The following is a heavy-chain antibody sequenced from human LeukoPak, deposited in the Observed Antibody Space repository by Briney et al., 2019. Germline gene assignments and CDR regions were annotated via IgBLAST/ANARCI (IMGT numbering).Heavy chain of an antibody. J-gene: IGHJ4*02. V-gene: IGHV3-23*01. CDR1: GFSFSSYA. Sequence: PGGSLRLSCATSGFSFSSYAMSWVRQTPGKGLEWVSAMSSSDDGRYYAASVRGRFTISRDNAKNSLYLQMNSLRAEDTAVYYCAVNYDSSGYYLPFDYWGQGTLVTVSS. CDR3: AVNYDSSGYYLPFDY. CDR2: MSSSDDGR. D-gene: IGHD3-22*01.